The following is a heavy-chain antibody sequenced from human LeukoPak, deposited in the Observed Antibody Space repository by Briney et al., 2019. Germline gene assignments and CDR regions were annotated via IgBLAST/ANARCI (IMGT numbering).Heavy chain of an antibody. CDR1: GFTFSSYG. CDR3: AKDSTTAMAVFDY. J-gene: IGHJ4*02. Sequence: GGSLRLSCAASGFTFSSYGMHWVRQAPGKGLEWVAFIRYDGSNKYYADSVKGRFTISRDNSKNTLYLQMNSLRAEDTAAYYCAKDSTTAMAVFDYWGQGTLVTVSS. D-gene: IGHD5-18*01. CDR2: IRYDGSNK. V-gene: IGHV3-30*02.